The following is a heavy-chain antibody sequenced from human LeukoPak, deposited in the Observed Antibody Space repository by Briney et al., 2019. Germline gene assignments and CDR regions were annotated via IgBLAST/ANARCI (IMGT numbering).Heavy chain of an antibody. D-gene: IGHD6-13*01. V-gene: IGHV3-30-3*01. CDR3: TRDLSWYFFDY. CDR1: GFTFSSYA. CDR2: VSFDGSSK. J-gene: IGHJ4*02. Sequence: GGSLRLSCAASGFTFSSYAMHWVCQAPGKGLEWVAVVSFDGSSKYYADSVKGRFTISRDNSKNTLYLQMNSLRAEDTAVYYCTRDLSWYFFDYWGQGTLVTVSS.